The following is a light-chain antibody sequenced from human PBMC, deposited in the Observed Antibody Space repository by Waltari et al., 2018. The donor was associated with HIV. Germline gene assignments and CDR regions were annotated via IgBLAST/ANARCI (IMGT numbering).Light chain of an antibody. V-gene: IGKV3-11*01. CDR1: QSVGNQ. J-gene: IGKJ4*01. CDR3: QQHTSWPLT. Sequence: IVLSQSPATLSLSPGERAALSCRASQSVGNQLSWYQQKPGQAPMLLINDASNRAPGIPGRFSATGSGTDFTLTINSLESEDFAIYYCQQHTSWPLTFGGGTKVEIK. CDR2: DAS.